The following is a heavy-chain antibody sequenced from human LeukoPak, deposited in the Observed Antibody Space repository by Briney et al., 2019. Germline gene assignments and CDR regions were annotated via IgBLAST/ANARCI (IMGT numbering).Heavy chain of an antibody. V-gene: IGHV3-30*18. CDR1: GFTFSSYG. Sequence: GSLRLSCAASGFTFSSYGMHWVRQAPGKGLEWVAVVSYDGSNKYYADSVKGRFTISRDNSKNTLYVQMNSLRAEDTAVYYCAKASGVPWADYAFDIWGQGTMVSVSS. D-gene: IGHD3-10*01. CDR3: AKASGVPWADYAFDI. CDR2: VSYDGSNK. J-gene: IGHJ3*02.